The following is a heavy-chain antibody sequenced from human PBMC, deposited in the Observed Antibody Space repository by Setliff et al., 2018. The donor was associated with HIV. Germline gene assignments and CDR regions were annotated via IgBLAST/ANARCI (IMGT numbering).Heavy chain of an antibody. J-gene: IGHJ3*02. CDR2: IYYSGST. CDR3: ARDGGLDANNAFDI. CDR1: SGSISSNSYY. D-gene: IGHD3-16*01. Sequence: PSETLSLTCTASSGSISSNSYYWGWIRQPPGKGLEWIGSIYYSGSTYYNPSLKSRVTISVDTSKNQFSLKLSSVTAADTAVYYCARDGGLDANNAFDIWGQGTMVTVSS. V-gene: IGHV4-39*07.